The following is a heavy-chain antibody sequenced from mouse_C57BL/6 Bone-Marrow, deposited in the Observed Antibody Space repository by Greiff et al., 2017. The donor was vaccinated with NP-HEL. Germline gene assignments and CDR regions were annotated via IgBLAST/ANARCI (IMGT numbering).Heavy chain of an antibody. Sequence: QVQLQQSGTELVKPGASVKLSCKASGYTFTSYWMHWVKQRPGQGLEWIGNINPSNGGTNYNETFKSKATLTVDKSSSTAYMQLSSLTSEDSAVYYCARGDYYGSSYEVYFDYWGKGTTLTVSS. V-gene: IGHV1-53*01. CDR1: GYTFTSYW. CDR2: INPSNGGT. CDR3: ARGDYYGSSYEVYFDY. D-gene: IGHD1-1*01. J-gene: IGHJ2*01.